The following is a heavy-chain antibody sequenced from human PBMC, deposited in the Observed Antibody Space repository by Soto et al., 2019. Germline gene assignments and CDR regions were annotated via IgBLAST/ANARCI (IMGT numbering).Heavy chain of an antibody. D-gene: IGHD6-19*01. Sequence: QVQLVQSGAEVKKPGSSVKVSCKASGGTFSSYTISWVRQAPGQGLEWMGRIIPILGIANYAQKFQGRVTITADKSTSTDYMELSSLRSEDTAVYYCARAISSGWIYYGMDVWGQGTTVTVSS. CDR3: ARAISSGWIYYGMDV. CDR2: IIPILGIA. J-gene: IGHJ6*02. CDR1: GGTFSSYT. V-gene: IGHV1-69*02.